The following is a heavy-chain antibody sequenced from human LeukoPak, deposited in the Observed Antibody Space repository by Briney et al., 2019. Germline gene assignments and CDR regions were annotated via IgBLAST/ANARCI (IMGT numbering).Heavy chain of an antibody. D-gene: IGHD2/OR15-2a*01. Sequence: GGSLRLSCAASGFTSSNYCMDWVRQAPGKGLVWVSRINTDGSRTSYADSVKGRFTISRDNAKNTLYLQMNSLRVEDMAVYYCARDRNSMMRAWFDPWGQGTLVTVSS. J-gene: IGHJ5*02. CDR3: ARDRNSMMRAWFDP. CDR1: GFTSSNYC. V-gene: IGHV3-74*01. CDR2: INTDGSRT.